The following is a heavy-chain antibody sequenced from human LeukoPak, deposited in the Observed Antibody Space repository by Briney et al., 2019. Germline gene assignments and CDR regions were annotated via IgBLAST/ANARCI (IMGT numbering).Heavy chain of an antibody. J-gene: IGHJ4*02. D-gene: IGHD2-2*01. Sequence: PSETLSLTCVVYGGSLGSYYWSWIRQPPGKGLEWIGEINHSGSTNYNPSLKSRVTISVDTSKSQFSLKLSSMTAADTAVYYCARSPGVVPAARGNYFDYWGQGTLVTVSS. V-gene: IGHV4-34*01. CDR2: INHSGST. CDR3: ARSPGVVPAARGNYFDY. CDR1: GGSLGSYY.